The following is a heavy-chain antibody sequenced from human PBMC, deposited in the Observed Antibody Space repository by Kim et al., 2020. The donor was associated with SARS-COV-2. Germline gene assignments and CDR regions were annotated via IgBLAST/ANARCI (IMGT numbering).Heavy chain of an antibody. CDR1: GFTFSSYN. J-gene: IGHJ4*02. Sequence: GGSLRLSCVGSGFTFSSYNMNWVRQAPGKGLEWVSFITGSSSTIAYADSVKGRFTTSRDNARNSLFLQMNSLRDEDTATYYCARDNCVGDCWGRGALVTV. V-gene: IGHV3-48*02. D-gene: IGHD2-21*01. CDR3: ARDNCVGDC. CDR2: ITGSSSTI.